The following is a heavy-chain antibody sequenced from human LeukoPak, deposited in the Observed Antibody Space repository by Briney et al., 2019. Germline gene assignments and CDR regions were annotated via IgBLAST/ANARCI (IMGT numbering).Heavy chain of an antibody. CDR2: IYSGGST. CDR3: ASTGAYCGGDCYYPAFDI. CDR1: GFTVSSNY. D-gene: IGHD2-21*02. V-gene: IGHV3-53*01. J-gene: IGHJ3*02. Sequence: PGGSLPLSCAASGFTVSSNYMSWVRQAPGKGLAGVSVIYSGGSTYYADSVKGRFTISRDNSKNTLYLQMNSLRAEDTAVYYCASTGAYCGGDCYYPAFDIWGQGTMVTVSS.